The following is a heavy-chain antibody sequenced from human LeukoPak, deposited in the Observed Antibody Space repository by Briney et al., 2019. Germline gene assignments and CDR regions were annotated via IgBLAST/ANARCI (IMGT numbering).Heavy chain of an antibody. CDR3: ARAKDYGDYGGAFDI. V-gene: IGHV3-74*01. J-gene: IGHJ3*02. Sequence: GGSLRLSCAASGFTFNNYWMNWVRQAPGKGLVWVSRINSDGSSTSYADSVKGRFTISRDNAKNTQYLQMNSLRAEGTAMYYCARAKDYGDYGGAFDIWGQGTMVAVSS. CDR2: INSDGSST. CDR1: GFTFNNYW. D-gene: IGHD4-17*01.